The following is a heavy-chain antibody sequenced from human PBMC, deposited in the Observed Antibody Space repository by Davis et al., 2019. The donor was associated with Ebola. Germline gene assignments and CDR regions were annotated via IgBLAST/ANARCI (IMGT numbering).Heavy chain of an antibody. CDR3: ARDRGYYYYGMDV. CDR1: GGSVSSGSYY. J-gene: IGHJ6*02. Sequence: MPGGSLRLSCTVSGGSVSSGSYYWSWIRQPPEKGLEWVGYIYYSGSSNHNPSLRSRVTISVDTSKNQFSLKLSSVTAADTAVYYCARDRGYYYYGMDVWGQGTTVTVSS. CDR2: IYYSGSS. V-gene: IGHV4-61*01. D-gene: IGHD3-10*01.